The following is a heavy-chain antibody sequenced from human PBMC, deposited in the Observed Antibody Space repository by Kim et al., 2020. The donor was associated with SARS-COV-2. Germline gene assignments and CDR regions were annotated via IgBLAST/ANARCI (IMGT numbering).Heavy chain of an antibody. CDR1: GDFISGSY. D-gene: IGHD3-16*01. CDR2: IYYSGTT. J-gene: IGHJ3*02. CDR3: ARLEKGGRAFDS. V-gene: IGHV4-59*08. Sequence: SETLSLTCTVSGDFISGSYWSWIRQPPGKGLEWIGYIYYSGTTNYSPSLKSRVTISVDTSKNQFSLKLSSVTAADTAVYYCARLEKGGRAFDSWGQGTM.